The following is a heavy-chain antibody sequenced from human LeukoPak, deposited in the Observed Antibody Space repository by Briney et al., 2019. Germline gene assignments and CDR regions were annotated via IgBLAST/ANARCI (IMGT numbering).Heavy chain of an antibody. Sequence: GGSLRLSCAASGFTFSSYAMHWVRQAPGKGLEWVAVMSNDGGKKYCADSVKGRFTISRDISKNTLYLQMNSLRVEDTAVYYCARDHSGGYPPGFSDYWGQGTLVTVSS. CDR3: ARDHSGGYPPGFSDY. CDR1: GFTFSSYA. J-gene: IGHJ4*02. V-gene: IGHV3-30-3*01. CDR2: MSNDGGKK. D-gene: IGHD3-22*01.